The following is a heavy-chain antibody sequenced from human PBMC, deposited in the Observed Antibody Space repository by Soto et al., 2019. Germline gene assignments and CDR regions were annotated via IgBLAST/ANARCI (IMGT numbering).Heavy chain of an antibody. CDR1: GFTFSSYA. Sequence: EVQLLESGGGLVQPGGSLRLSCAASGFTFSSYAMSWVRQAPGKGLEWVSAISGSGGSTYYADSVKGRFTISRDNSKNTLYLQMNSLRAEDTAVYYCAKENYVWGSYRGYYYYGVDVWGQGTTVTVSS. CDR2: ISGSGGST. D-gene: IGHD3-16*02. J-gene: IGHJ6*02. CDR3: AKENYVWGSYRGYYYYGVDV. V-gene: IGHV3-23*01.